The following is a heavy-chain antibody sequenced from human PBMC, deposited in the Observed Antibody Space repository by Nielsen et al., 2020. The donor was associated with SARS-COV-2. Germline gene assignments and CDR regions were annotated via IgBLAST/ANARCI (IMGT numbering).Heavy chain of an antibody. D-gene: IGHD4-23*01. V-gene: IGHV3-74*03. J-gene: IGHJ4*02. CDR2: IKSDGSSR. CDR1: GFTFSSHS. CDR3: ARGPVYGNSLIDF. Sequence: GGSLRLSCAASGFTFSSHSMHWVRQGPGKGLTWVSRIKSDGSSRTYADSVKGRFTISRDNRKNSLSLEMSSLRPDDTAFYHCARGPVYGNSLIDFWGQGTLVTVSS.